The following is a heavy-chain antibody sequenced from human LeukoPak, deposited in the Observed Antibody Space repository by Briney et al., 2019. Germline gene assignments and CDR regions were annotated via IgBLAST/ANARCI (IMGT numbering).Heavy chain of an antibody. V-gene: IGHV3-48*03. CDR3: AKTEKGSTGWPPQDYYYFGLDV. J-gene: IGHJ6*04. CDR2: ISSGSGDTR. CDR1: GFTFRNYE. D-gene: IGHD6-19*01. Sequence: GGSLRLSCAAFGFTFRNYEMSWVRQAPGKGLEWVSYISSGSGDTRKYADSVKGRFTISRDNAKNSLYLQMNSLRAEDTAIYYCAKTEKGSTGWPPQDYYYFGLDVWGKGTTVVVSS.